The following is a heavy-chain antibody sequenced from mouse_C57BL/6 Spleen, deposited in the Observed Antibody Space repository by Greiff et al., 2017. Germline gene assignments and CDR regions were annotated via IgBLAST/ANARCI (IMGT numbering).Heavy chain of an antibody. J-gene: IGHJ2*01. V-gene: IGHV2-2*01. CDR3: ARGGRDYFDY. D-gene: IGHD3-3*01. CDR2: IWSGGST. Sequence: VKLVESGPGLVQPSQSLSITCTVSGFSLTSYGVHWVRQSPGKGLEWLGVIWSGGSTDYNAAFISRLSISKDNSKSQVFFKMNSLQADDTAIYYCARGGRDYFDYGGQGTTLTVSS. CDR1: GFSLTSYG.